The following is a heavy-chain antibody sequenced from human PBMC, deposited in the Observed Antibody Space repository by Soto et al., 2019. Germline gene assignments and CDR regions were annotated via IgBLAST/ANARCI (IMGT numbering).Heavy chain of an antibody. J-gene: IGHJ4*02. CDR1: GFTFSSYY. D-gene: IGHD3-10*01. CDR2: ISTSSSYI. Sequence: SRRLFCAASGFTFSSYYLNWVRQAPGKGLECVSSISTSSSYIYYADSLNGRFTISRYNAKNSLYLQMNSLRAEDTAVYYCARVLLVRGDITAPEYWGQGTLDSVSS. V-gene: IGHV3-21*04. CDR3: ARVLLVRGDITAPEY.